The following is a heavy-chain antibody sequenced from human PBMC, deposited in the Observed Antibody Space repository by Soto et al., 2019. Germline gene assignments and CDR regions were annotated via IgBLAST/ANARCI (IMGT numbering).Heavy chain of an antibody. J-gene: IGHJ1*01. D-gene: IGHD4-17*01. Sequence: GASVKVSCKASGYTFTSYGISWVRQAPGQGLEWMGWISAYNGNTNYAQKLQGRVTMTTDTSTSTAYMGLRSLRSDDTAVYYCARGPQTTVVTGYFQHWGQGTLVTVSS. CDR3: ARGPQTTVVTGYFQH. CDR2: ISAYNGNT. V-gene: IGHV1-18*04. CDR1: GYTFTSYG.